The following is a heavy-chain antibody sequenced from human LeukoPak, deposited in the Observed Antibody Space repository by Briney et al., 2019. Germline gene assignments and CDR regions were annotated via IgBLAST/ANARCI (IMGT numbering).Heavy chain of an antibody. Sequence: PGGSLRLSCAASGFTFDDYGMSWVRQAPGKGLEWVSGINWNGGSTGYADSVKGRFTISRDNAENSLYLQMNSLRAEDTALYYCARVSYDIVVVPAAMRGYYYYYYMDVWGKGTTVTVSS. CDR3: ARVSYDIVVVPAAMRGYYYYYYMDV. V-gene: IGHV3-20*04. CDR1: GFTFDDYG. CDR2: INWNGGST. J-gene: IGHJ6*03. D-gene: IGHD2-2*01.